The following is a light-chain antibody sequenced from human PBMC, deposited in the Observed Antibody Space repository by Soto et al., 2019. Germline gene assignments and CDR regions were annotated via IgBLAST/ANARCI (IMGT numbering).Light chain of an antibody. J-gene: IGKJ5*01. Sequence: EIVMTQSPATLSVSPGERATLSCRAGQGVTTNFAWYQQKSGQSPRLLIYDVSIRATGVPARFSGTGSETDFTLTISGLQSGDFAVYYCQQYKNWPIFGQGTRLEI. CDR1: QGVTTN. CDR2: DVS. V-gene: IGKV3-15*01. CDR3: QQYKNWPI.